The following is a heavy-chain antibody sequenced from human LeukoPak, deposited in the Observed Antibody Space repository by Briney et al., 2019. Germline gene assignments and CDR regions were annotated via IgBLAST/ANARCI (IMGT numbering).Heavy chain of an antibody. D-gene: IGHD2-21*01. CDR2: IYYSGRT. J-gene: IGHJ4*02. V-gene: IGHV4-59*08. CDR3: ARHSTRGGDFDY. Sequence: PSETLSLTCTVSGGSISSYYWSWIRQPPGKGLEWIGYIYYSGRTNYNPSLKSRVTISVDTSKNQFSLKLNSVTAADTAVYFCARHSTRGGDFDYWGQGTLVTVSS. CDR1: GGSISSYY.